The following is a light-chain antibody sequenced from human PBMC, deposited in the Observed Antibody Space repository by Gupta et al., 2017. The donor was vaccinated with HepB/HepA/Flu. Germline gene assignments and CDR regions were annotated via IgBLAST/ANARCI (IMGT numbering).Light chain of an antibody. Sequence: EILRTQSPDSLSVSLDERATINCKSSQSVFYSSNNKNCLAWYQQKPGQTPKLLIYWASTRESGVPDRFSGSGSGTDFTLTINSLQAEDVAVDYCKQYCRRPITFGQGTRLEIK. CDR3: KQYCRRPIT. CDR2: WAS. V-gene: IGKV4-1*01. J-gene: IGKJ5*01. CDR1: QSVFYSSNNKNC.